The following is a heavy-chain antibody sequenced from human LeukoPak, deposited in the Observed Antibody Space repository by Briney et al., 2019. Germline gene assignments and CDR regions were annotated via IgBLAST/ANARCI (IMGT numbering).Heavy chain of an antibody. J-gene: IGHJ5*02. CDR1: GDSISSYY. D-gene: IGHD3-16*01. CDR2: IHTSGST. Sequence: SETLSLTCTVSGDSISSYYWSWIRQPPGKGLEWIGYIHTSGSTNYNPSLKSRVTIPVDTSKNQFSLKLSSVTAADTAVYYCARRRMLGVSGGCCWFDPWGQGTLVTVSS. CDR3: ARRRMLGVSGGCCWFDP. V-gene: IGHV4-4*09.